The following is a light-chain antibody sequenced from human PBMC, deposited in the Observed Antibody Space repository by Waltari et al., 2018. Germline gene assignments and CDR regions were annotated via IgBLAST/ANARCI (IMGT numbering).Light chain of an antibody. CDR1: SSHIGSIT. CDR2: SNN. J-gene: IGLJ2*01. V-gene: IGLV1-44*01. CDR3: AAWEDSLNGVV. Sequence: QSVLTQPPSASGTHGQRVTISCSGSSSHIGSITVNWYQQLPGTGPKLLIYSNNPRPAGFLDLFAGSTSGTSSSLAISGLQSEDEADYYCAAWEDSLNGVVFGGGTKLTVL.